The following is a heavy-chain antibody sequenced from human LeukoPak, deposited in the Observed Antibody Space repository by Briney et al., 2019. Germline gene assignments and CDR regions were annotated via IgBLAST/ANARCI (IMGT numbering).Heavy chain of an antibody. CDR3: ARPSRGVIPYY. Sequence: GGSLRLSCAASGFTFSSYEMNWVRQAPGKGLEWVSYISSSGSTIYYAGSVRGRFTISRDNAKNSLYLQMNRLRAEDTAVYYCARPSRGVIPYYWGQGTLVTVSS. J-gene: IGHJ4*02. CDR2: ISSSGSTI. V-gene: IGHV3-48*03. CDR1: GFTFSSYE. D-gene: IGHD3-10*01.